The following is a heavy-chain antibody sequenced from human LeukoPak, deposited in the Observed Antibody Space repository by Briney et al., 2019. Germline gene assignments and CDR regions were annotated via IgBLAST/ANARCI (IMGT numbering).Heavy chain of an antibody. CDR1: GFSLSDFG. Sequence: GGSLRLSCRASGFSLSDFGTHWVRLVPGKGLEWVSAITGSGASTYYADSVKGRFTISRDNSKNTLFLQMNSLRAEDTAVYYCAKSHASTWNVNDFCRHGNLVTVSS. CDR2: ITGSGAST. J-gene: IGHJ4*01. V-gene: IGHV3-23*01. D-gene: IGHD1-1*01. CDR3: AKSHASTWNVNDF.